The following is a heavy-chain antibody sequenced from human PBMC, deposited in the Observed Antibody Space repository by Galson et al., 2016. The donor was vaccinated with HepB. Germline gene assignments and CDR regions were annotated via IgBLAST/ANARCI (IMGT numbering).Heavy chain of an antibody. V-gene: IGHV1-3*01. Sequence: SVKVSCKASGYSFITYAMHWVRQAPGQRLEWMGWINAGNGNTKYSQKFQGRVTITRDTSATTAYMELSSLGSEDTAVYYCARRHRGAYYDMLTGYYRGAFDIWGQGTMVTVSS. J-gene: IGHJ3*02. CDR1: GYSFITYA. CDR3: ARRHRGAYYDMLTGYYRGAFDI. D-gene: IGHD3-9*01. CDR2: INAGNGNT.